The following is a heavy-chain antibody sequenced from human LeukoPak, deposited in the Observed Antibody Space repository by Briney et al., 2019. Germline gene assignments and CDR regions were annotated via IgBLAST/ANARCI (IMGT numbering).Heavy chain of an antibody. Sequence: SETLSLTCTVSGYSISSGYYWGWIRQPPGKGLEWIGEINHSGSTNYNPSLKSRVTISVDTSKNQFSLKLSSVTAADTAVYYCARGRVYDSWGQGTMVTVSS. J-gene: IGHJ3*01. D-gene: IGHD3-3*01. CDR2: INHSGST. CDR1: GYSISSGYY. CDR3: ARGRVYDS. V-gene: IGHV4-38-2*02.